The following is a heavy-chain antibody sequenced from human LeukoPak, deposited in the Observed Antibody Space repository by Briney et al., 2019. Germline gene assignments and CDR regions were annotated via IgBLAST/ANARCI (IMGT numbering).Heavy chain of an antibody. D-gene: IGHD6-25*01. CDR3: ARSPGGHFAC. V-gene: IGHV4-59*08. Sequence: KPSETLSLTCTVSGGSINNYYGIWIRQPPGRGLEWIGYIHYSGSTNYNASLKSRVTISLDTSKSQFSLKLRSVTAADTAVYYCARSPGGHFACWRQGTLVTVSS. J-gene: IGHJ4*02. CDR1: GGSINNYY. CDR2: IHYSGST.